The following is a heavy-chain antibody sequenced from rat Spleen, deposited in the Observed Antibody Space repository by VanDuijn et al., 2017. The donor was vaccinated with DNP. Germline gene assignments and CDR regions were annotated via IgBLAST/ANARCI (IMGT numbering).Heavy chain of an antibody. D-gene: IGHD4-3*01. V-gene: IGHV5-22*01. CDR2: ISYDGGST. CDR3: ARWNSSGYYFDY. CDR1: GFSFSDYY. J-gene: IGHJ2*01. Sequence: EVQLVESGGDLVQPGRSLKLSCAASGFSFSDYYMAWVRQAPTKGLEWVAYISYDGGSTYYGDSVKGRFTISRDNEKRTLYLQMNSLRSEDTATYYCARWNSSGYYFDYWGQGVMVTVSS.